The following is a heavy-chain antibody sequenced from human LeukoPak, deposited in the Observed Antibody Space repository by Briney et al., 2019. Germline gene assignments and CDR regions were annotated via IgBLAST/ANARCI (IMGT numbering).Heavy chain of an antibody. CDR1: GFTFSDYY. CDR3: ARDRSQTYYYDSSGFDAFDI. D-gene: IGHD3-22*01. J-gene: IGHJ3*02. CDR2: ISSSGSTI. Sequence: GGSLRLSCAASGFTFSDYYMSWIRQAPGKGLEWVSYISSSGSTIYYADSVKGRFTISRDNAKNSLYLQMNSLRAEDTAVYYCARDRSQTYYYDSSGFDAFDIWGQGTMVTVSS. V-gene: IGHV3-11*01.